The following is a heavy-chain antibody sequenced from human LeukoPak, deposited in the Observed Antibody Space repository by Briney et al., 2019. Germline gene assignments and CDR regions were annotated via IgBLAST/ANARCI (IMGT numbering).Heavy chain of an antibody. Sequence: GASVKVSCKASGYTFTGYYMHWVRQAPGQGLEWMGWINPNSGGTNYAQKFQGRVTMTRDTSISTAYMELSRLRSDDTAVYYCARGKAQGTTAGITRFDYWGQGTLVTVSS. CDR3: ARGKAQGTTAGITRFDY. CDR2: INPNSGGT. V-gene: IGHV1-2*02. D-gene: IGHD1-1*01. CDR1: GYTFTGYY. J-gene: IGHJ4*02.